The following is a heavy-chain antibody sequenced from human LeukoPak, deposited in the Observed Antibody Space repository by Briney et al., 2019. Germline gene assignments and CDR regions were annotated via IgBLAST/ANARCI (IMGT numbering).Heavy chain of an antibody. CDR3: AKRGFVIRDILAEFHKEAYDFDY. CDR2: ISDSGGRT. V-gene: IGHV3-23*01. D-gene: IGHD2-15*01. Sequence: GGSLRLSCAVSGITLSNYGMSWVRQAPGKGLEWVAGISDSGGRTNYADSVKGRFTISRDNPKTTLYLQMNSLRAEDTAVYFCAKRGFVIRDILAEFHKEAYDFDYWGQGALVTVSS. J-gene: IGHJ4*02. CDR1: GITLSNYG.